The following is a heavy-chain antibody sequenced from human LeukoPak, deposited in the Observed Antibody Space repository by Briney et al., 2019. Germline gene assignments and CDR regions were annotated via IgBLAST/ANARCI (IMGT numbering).Heavy chain of an antibody. V-gene: IGHV1-2*02. CDR2: IRPKSGDI. Sequence: ASVKVSCKASGYSFTEYYIHWVRRAPGQGLEWVGWIRPKSGDIHYAQTFYGRVTLTRDTSINTAYMELTGLTSDDTGVYYCTRDHNWGPDYWGQGTLIIVSS. CDR1: GYSFTEYY. J-gene: IGHJ4*02. D-gene: IGHD7-27*01. CDR3: TRDHNWGPDY.